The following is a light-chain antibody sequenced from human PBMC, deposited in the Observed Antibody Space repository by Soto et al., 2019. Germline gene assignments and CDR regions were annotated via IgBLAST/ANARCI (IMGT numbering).Light chain of an antibody. CDR2: KAS. V-gene: IGKV1-5*03. CDR1: QSISTG. Sequence: DIQMTQSPSALSASVGDRVTITCRASQSISTGLAWYQQKPGKAPKLLIYKASSLEGGVPSRFSGSGSGTEFNITISSLQPDDFATYYCQQYNTYPLTFGGGTTVDTK. CDR3: QQYNTYPLT. J-gene: IGKJ4*01.